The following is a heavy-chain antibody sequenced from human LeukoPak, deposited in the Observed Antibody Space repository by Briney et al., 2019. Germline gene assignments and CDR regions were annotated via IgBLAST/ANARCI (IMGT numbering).Heavy chain of an antibody. D-gene: IGHD3-10*01. Sequence: GGSLRLSCAASGFTFSSYAMGWDRQAPGKGLEWVSAISGSGGSTYYADSVKGRFTISRDNSKNTLYLQMNSLRAEDTAVYYCAKDIGDGPPYGMDVWGQGITDTVSS. CDR2: ISGSGGST. V-gene: IGHV3-23*01. CDR1: GFTFSSYA. J-gene: IGHJ6*02. CDR3: AKDIGDGPPYGMDV.